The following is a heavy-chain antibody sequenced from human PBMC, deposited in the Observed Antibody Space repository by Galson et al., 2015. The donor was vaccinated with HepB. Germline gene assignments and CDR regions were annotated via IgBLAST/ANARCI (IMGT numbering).Heavy chain of an antibody. J-gene: IGHJ6*03. CDR3: ARIATAYYDLNMDV. CDR1: GFSLSTTGMC. V-gene: IGHV2-70*01. CDR2: IDWDDDK. Sequence: PALVKPTQTLTLTCTFSGFSLSTTGMCVSWIRQPPGKALERLALIDWDDDKYYSTSLKTRLTISKDTSKNQVVLTMTNMDPVDTATYYCARIATAYYDLNMDVWGKGTTVTVSS. D-gene: IGHD3-3*01.